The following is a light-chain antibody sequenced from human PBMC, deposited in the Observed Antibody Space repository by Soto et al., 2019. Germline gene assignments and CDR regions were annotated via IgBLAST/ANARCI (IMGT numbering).Light chain of an antibody. J-gene: IGKJ1*01. CDR1: QSVSSY. V-gene: IGKV3-11*01. CDR3: QQRSNWPPWT. CDR2: DAS. Sequence: EIVSTQSPATLSLSPGERATLSCRASQSVSSYLAWYQQKPGQAPRLLIYDASNRATGIPARFSGSGSGTDFTLTISSLEPEDFAVYYCQQRSNWPPWTFGQGTRWIP.